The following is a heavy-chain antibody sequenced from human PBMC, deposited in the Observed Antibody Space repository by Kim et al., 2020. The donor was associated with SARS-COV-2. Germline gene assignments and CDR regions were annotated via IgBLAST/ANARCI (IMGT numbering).Heavy chain of an antibody. Sequence: SETLSLTCAVYGGSFSGYYWSWIRQPPGKGLEWIGEINHSGSTNYNPSLKSRVTISVDTSKNQFSLKLSSVTAADTAVYYCARGYCSGGSCNIYYYYYMDVWGKGTTVTVSS. CDR1: GGSFSGYY. CDR3: ARGYCSGGSCNIYYYYYMDV. V-gene: IGHV4-34*01. J-gene: IGHJ6*03. D-gene: IGHD2-15*01. CDR2: INHSGST.